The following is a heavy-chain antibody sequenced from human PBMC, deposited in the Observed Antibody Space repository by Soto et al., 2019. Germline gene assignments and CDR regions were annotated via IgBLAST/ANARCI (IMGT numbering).Heavy chain of an antibody. V-gene: IGHV1-3*01. CDR2: INAGNGNT. D-gene: IGHD6-19*01. J-gene: IGHJ6*02. Sequence: GASVKVSCKASGYTFTSYAMHWVRQAPGQRLEWMGWINAGNGNTKYSQKFQGRVTITRDTSASTAYMELSSLRSEDTAVYYCARERIAVAGTPDYYYYYGMDVWGQGTTVTVSS. CDR1: GYTFTSYA. CDR3: ARERIAVAGTPDYYYYYGMDV.